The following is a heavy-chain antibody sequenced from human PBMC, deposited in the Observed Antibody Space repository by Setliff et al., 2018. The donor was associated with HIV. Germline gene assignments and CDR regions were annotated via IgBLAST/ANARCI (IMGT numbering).Heavy chain of an antibody. CDR3: ARAFVEVTPHYALDV. CDR1: GGIFSMFA. D-gene: IGHD2-21*02. CDR2: ALPMFGTT. Sequence: SVKVSCKASGGIFSMFAITWVRQAPGQGLEWMGRALPMFGTTDYAQKLQGRVTITADKSTSTTYMELSSLSSDDSAVYFCARAFVEVTPHYALDVWGQGTTVTVSS. J-gene: IGHJ6*02. V-gene: IGHV1-69*06.